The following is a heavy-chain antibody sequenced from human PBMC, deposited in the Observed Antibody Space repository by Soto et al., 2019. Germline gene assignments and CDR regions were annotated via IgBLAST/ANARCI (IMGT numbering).Heavy chain of an antibody. D-gene: IGHD2-8*01. V-gene: IGHV3-13*01. CDR2: IGTVGDT. Sequence: PGGSLRLSCAASGFTFSTYDMHWVRQATGKGLEWVSAIGTVGDTYYLDSVKGRFTISRENAKHSFYLQMNSLRADDTAVYYCAGGRSNQYESSPPPRFDPWGRGTLVTVSS. CDR1: GFTFSTYD. J-gene: IGHJ5*02. CDR3: AGGRSNQYESSPPPRFDP.